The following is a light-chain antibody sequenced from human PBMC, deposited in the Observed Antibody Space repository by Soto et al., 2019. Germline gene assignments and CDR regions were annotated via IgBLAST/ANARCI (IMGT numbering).Light chain of an antibody. CDR3: QQYNNWPT. V-gene: IGKV3D-15*01. Sequence: DIVLTQSPGTLSLSPGDRATLSCRASQSISSTYLAWFQQKPGQAPRLLIYGASSRATALPARFSGSGSGTEFTLTISSLQSEDFAVYYCQQYNNWPTFGQGTKVEIK. J-gene: IGKJ1*01. CDR1: QSISSTY. CDR2: GAS.